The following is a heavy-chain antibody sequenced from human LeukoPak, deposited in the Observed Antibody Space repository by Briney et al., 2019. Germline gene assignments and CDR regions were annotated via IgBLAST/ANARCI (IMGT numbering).Heavy chain of an antibody. CDR1: GFTFSIYA. V-gene: IGHV3-23*01. CDR3: AREGLAHDY. D-gene: IGHD6-19*01. J-gene: IGHJ4*02. Sequence: PGGSLRLSCSASGFTFSIYAMTWVRQAPGKGLEWVSSMSGSGGGGATYYADSVKGRFTISRDTSKNTLYLQMSSLRAEDTAVYYCAREGLAHDYWGQGTLVTVSS. CDR2: MSGSGGGGAT.